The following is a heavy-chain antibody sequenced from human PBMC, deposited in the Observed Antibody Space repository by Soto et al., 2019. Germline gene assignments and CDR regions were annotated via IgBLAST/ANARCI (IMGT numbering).Heavy chain of an antibody. D-gene: IGHD4-4*01. Sequence: SETLSLTCSVSAGSVDRSNYFWNWIRQPPGKALDWIGNISYSGVTNKNPALKRCVTPPLDTSKNQFSLTLTSVTAADTAMYYGANHPVTTYGFYWGKVTLVTVAS. J-gene: IGHJ4*02. CDR2: ISYSGVT. V-gene: IGHV4-61*01. CDR1: AGSVDRSNYF. CDR3: ANHPVTTYGFY.